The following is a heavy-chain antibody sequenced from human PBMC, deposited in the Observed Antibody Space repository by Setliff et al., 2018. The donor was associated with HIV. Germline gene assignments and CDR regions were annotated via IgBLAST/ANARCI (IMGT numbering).Heavy chain of an antibody. CDR3: ARGGSNSWSPFDY. D-gene: IGHD6-13*01. J-gene: IGHJ4*02. CDR1: GFTFSGYW. V-gene: IGHV3-74*01. Sequence: GGSLRLSCAASGFTFSGYWMHWVRQAPGKGLVWVSRINSDGGSTTYADSVKGRFTISRDNAKNTLYLQMNSLRAEDTAVYYCARGGSNSWSPFDYWGQGTQVTVSS. CDR2: INSDGGST.